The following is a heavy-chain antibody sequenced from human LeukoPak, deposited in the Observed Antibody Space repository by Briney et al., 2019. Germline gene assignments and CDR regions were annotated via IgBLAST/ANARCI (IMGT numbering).Heavy chain of an antibody. Sequence: GGSLRLSCAASGFTFSSYGMHWVRQAPGKGLEWVAVIWYDGSNKYYADSVKGRFTISRDNSKNTLYLQMNSLRAEDTAVYYCARETAGIVGATPLVGMDVWGQGTTVTVSS. V-gene: IGHV3-33*01. D-gene: IGHD1-26*01. J-gene: IGHJ6*02. CDR1: GFTFSSYG. CDR2: IWYDGSNK. CDR3: ARETAGIVGATPLVGMDV.